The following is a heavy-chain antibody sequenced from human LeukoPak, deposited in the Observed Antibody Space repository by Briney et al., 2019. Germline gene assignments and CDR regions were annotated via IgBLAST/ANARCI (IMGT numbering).Heavy chain of an antibody. CDR1: GYTFTIYG. CDR2: INTSGGST. CDR3: ARAHVATATEGPQPDFDY. V-gene: IGHV1-46*01. J-gene: IGHJ4*02. Sequence: ASVTVSFKSSGYTFTIYGISWVRQPPAQGLEWMGIINTSGGSTSYAQKFQGRVTITRDTSTSTVYMELSSLRSEDTAVYYCARAHVATATEGPQPDFDYWGQGTLVTVSS. D-gene: IGHD5-18*01.